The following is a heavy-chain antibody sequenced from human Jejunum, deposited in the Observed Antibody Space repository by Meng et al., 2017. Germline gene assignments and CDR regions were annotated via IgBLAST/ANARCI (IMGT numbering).Heavy chain of an antibody. CDR2: VFHTGGV. Sequence: LLVRGSGLVEAPGAFCRSLGEAGGVHVSPHGWRWVRQPPGKGPEWIADVFHTGGVNYSPSLRRRVNISVDKSKNPFYLDMRSVNAADTAVYLCARRGGGYGTGHFPNFDDWGQGTLVTVSS. D-gene: IGHD3-16*01. J-gene: IGHJ4*02. CDR1: GGVHVSPHG. V-gene: IGHV4-4*01. CDR3: ARRGGGYGTGHFPNFDD.